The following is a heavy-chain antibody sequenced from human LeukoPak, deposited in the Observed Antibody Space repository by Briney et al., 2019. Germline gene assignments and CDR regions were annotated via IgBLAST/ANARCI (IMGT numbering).Heavy chain of an antibody. Sequence: PGGSLRLSCAASGFTFSSYAMSWVRQAPGKGLEWVSAISGSGGSTYYADSVKGRFTISRDNSKNTLYLQMNSLRAEDTAVYYCARDSGLLGFAGAAAAAPDYWGQGTLVTVSS. D-gene: IGHD6-13*01. V-gene: IGHV3-23*01. CDR2: ISGSGGST. J-gene: IGHJ4*02. CDR3: ARDSGLLGFAGAAAAAPDY. CDR1: GFTFSSYA.